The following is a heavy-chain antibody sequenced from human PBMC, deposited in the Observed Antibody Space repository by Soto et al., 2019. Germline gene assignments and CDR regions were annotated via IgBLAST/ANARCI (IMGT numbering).Heavy chain of an antibody. J-gene: IGHJ4*02. V-gene: IGHV1-18*01. Sequence: QVQLGQSGAEVKKPGASVKVSCKASGYTFTNYGISCVRQAPGQGLEWMGWINIYNGNTDYAQKFQGRVTMTTDTSTSTVYMELKTLRSDDTALYFCARAIAGGYGHTTLDYWGQGTLVTVSS. CDR3: ARAIAGGYGHTTLDY. D-gene: IGHD5-18*01. CDR2: INIYNGNT. CDR1: GYTFTNYG.